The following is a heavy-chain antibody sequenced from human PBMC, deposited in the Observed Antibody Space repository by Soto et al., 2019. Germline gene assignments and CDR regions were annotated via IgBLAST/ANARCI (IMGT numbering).Heavy chain of an antibody. CDR3: ARAADRGASYSGYGKFDY. CDR2: ISSSSSYI. J-gene: IGHJ4*02. Sequence: GGSLRLSCAASGFTFSSYSMNWVRQAPGKGLEWVSSISSSSSYIYYADSVKGRFTISRDNAKNSLYLQMNSLRAEDTAVYYCARAADRGASYSGYGKFDYRGQGTLVTVSS. CDR1: GFTFSSYS. V-gene: IGHV3-21*01. D-gene: IGHD5-12*01.